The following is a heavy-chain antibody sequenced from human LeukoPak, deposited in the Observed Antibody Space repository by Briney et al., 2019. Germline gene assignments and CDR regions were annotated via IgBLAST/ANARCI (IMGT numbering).Heavy chain of an antibody. V-gene: IGHV3-13*01. J-gene: IGHJ6*03. CDR2: IGTAGDT. Sequence: GGSLRLSCAASGFTFSSYDMHWVRQATGKGLEWVSAIGTAGDTYYPGSVKGRFTTSRENAKNSLYLQMNSLRAGDTAVYYCARASVATINRYYYYMDVWGKGTTVTVSS. CDR1: GFTFSSYD. D-gene: IGHD5-12*01. CDR3: ARASVATINRYYYYMDV.